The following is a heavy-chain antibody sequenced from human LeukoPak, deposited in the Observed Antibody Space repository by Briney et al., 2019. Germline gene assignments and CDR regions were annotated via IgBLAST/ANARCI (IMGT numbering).Heavy chain of an antibody. CDR2: INYTGRT. D-gene: IGHD5/OR15-5a*01. V-gene: IGHV4-34*01. CDR1: GESFTEYH. CDR3: ARERRVEVSARQTVAFDM. Sequence: SETLSLTCAVYGESFTEYHWSWIRQPPGKSLEWIGEINYTGRTHYNPSLTSRVTISIDMSERQFSLRLTSVTAADTAVYYCARERRVEVSARQTVAFDMWAQGTMVIVSS. J-gene: IGHJ3*02.